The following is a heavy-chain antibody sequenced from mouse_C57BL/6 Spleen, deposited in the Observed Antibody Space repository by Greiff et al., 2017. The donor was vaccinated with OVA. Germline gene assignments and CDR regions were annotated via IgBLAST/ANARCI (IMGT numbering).Heavy chain of an antibody. CDR3: ARDVRYAMDY. CDR1: GYAFTNYL. V-gene: IGHV1-54*01. CDR2: INPGSGGT. J-gene: IGHJ4*01. Sequence: VQGVESGAELVRPGTSVKVSCKASGYAFTNYLIEWVKQRPGQGLEWIGVINPGSGGTNYNEKFKGKATLTADKSSSTAYMQLSSLTSEDSAVYFCARDVRYAMDYWGQGTSVTVSS.